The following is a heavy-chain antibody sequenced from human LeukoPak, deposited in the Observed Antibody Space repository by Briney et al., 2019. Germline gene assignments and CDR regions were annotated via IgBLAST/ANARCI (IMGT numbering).Heavy chain of an antibody. J-gene: IGHJ6*02. CDR1: GFTFSSYW. CDR2: IKQDGSEK. V-gene: IGHV3-7*01. CDR3: VRDLRYYYYYGMDV. Sequence: GGSLRLSCAASGFTFSSYWMSWVRQAPGKGLEWVANIKQDGSEKYYVDSVKGRFTISRDNAKNSLYLQMNSLRAEDTAVYYCVRDLRYYYYYGMDVWGQGTTVTVSS.